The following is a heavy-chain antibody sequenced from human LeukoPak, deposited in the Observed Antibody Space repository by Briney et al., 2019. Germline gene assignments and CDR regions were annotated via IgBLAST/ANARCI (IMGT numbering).Heavy chain of an antibody. V-gene: IGHV4-30-4*01. CDR1: GGSISSGDYY. D-gene: IGHD4/OR15-4a*01. J-gene: IGHJ5*02. CDR2: IYYSGST. CDR3: ARAVDYNWFDP. Sequence: SSETLSLTCTVCGGSISSGDYYWSWIRQPTGKSLEWIGYIYYSGSTYYNPSLKSRVTISVDTSKNQFSLKLSSVTAADTAVYYCARAVDYNWFDPWGQGTLVTVSS.